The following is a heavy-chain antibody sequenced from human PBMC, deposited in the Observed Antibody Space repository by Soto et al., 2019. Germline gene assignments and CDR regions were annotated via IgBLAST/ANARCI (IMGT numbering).Heavy chain of an antibody. CDR3: ARWRGAVTTPRFMGPLDY. CDR2: ITPIFTTT. CDR1: GGTFSTFT. J-gene: IGHJ4*02. D-gene: IGHD3-3*01. Sequence: QEQLVQSGAEVKKPGSSVKVSCKASGGTFSTFTISWVRQAPGQGPEWIGGITPIFTTTKYAQKFRGRVTITADESTNTVYMELNSLRSEDTAVYFCARWRGAVTTPRFMGPLDYWGQGTPVTVSS. V-gene: IGHV1-69*01.